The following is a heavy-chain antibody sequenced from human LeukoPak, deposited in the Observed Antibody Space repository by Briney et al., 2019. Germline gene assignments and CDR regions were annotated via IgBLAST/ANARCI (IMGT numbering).Heavy chain of an antibody. V-gene: IGHV3-30*19. D-gene: IGHD2-8*01. Sequence: GGSLRLSCAASGFIFSSYGMHWVRQAPGKGLEWVAVISYDGSNKYYADSVKGRFTISGDNSKNTLYLQMNSLRAEDTAVYYCASGVVTVDAFDIWGQGTMVTVSS. CDR1: GFIFSSYG. CDR2: ISYDGSNK. J-gene: IGHJ3*02. CDR3: ASGVVTVDAFDI.